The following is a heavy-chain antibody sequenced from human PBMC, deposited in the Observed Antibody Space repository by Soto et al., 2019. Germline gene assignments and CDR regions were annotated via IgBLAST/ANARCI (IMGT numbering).Heavy chain of an antibody. J-gene: IGHJ6*02. D-gene: IGHD6-19*01. CDR2: ISYDGSNK. CDR3: AKGGGDSSGWYRGYGMDV. V-gene: IGHV3-30*18. CDR1: GFTFSSYG. Sequence: QVQLVESGGGVVQPGRSLRLSCAASGFTFSSYGMHWVRQAPGKGLEWVAVISYDGSNKYYADSVKGRFTISRDNSKNTLYLQMNSLRAEDTAVYYCAKGGGDSSGWYRGYGMDVWGQGTTVTVSS.